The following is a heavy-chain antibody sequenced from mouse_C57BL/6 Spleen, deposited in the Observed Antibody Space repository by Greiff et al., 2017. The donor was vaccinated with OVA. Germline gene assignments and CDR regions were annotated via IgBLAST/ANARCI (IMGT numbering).Heavy chain of an antibody. V-gene: IGHV1-69*01. J-gene: IGHJ2*01. CDR3: ARGDYGNYVDFDY. Sequence: VQLQQPGAELVMPGASVKLSCKASGYTFTSYWMHWVKQRPGQGLEWIGEIDPSDSYTNYNQKFKGKSTLTVDKSSSTAYMQLSSLTSEDSAVYYCARGDYGNYVDFDYWGQGTTLTVSS. CDR1: GYTFTSYW. D-gene: IGHD2-1*01. CDR2: IDPSDSYT.